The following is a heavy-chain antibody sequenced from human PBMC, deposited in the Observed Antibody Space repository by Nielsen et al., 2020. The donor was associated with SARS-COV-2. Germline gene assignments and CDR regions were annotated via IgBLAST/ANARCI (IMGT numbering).Heavy chain of an antibody. CDR3: ARDLEYYGSGSYFHGMDV. J-gene: IGHJ6*02. V-gene: IGHV4-39*02. D-gene: IGHD3-10*01. CDR1: GGSISSSSYY. CDR2: IYYSGST. Sequence: SETLSLTCTVSGGSISSSSYYWGWIRQPPGKGLEWIGSIYYSGSTYYNPSLKSRVTISVDTSKNQFSLKLSSVTAADTAVYYCARDLEYYGSGSYFHGMDVWGQGTTVTVSS.